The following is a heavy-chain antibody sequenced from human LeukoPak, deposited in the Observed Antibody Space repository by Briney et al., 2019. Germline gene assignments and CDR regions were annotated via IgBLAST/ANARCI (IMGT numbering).Heavy chain of an antibody. V-gene: IGHV4-34*01. Sequence: SETLSLTCAVYGRSFSGYYWSWIRQPPGKGLEWIGEINHSGSTNYNPSLKSRVTISVDTSKNQFSLKLSSVTAADTAVYYCARGRRIAARGKGSWFDPWGQGTLVTVSS. CDR2: INHSGST. CDR3: ARGRRIAARGKGSWFDP. D-gene: IGHD6-6*01. J-gene: IGHJ5*02. CDR1: GRSFSGYY.